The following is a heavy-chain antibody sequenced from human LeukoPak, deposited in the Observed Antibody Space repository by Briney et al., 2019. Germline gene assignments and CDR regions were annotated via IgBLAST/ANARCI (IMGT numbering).Heavy chain of an antibody. D-gene: IGHD5-24*01. CDR2: IYYSGST. CDR1: GGSISSGYYY. CDR3: ARGRRDGYGRYDY. J-gene: IGHJ4*02. V-gene: IGHV4-39*01. Sequence: PSETLSLTCTVSGGSISSGYYYWGWIRQPPGKGLEWIGSIYYSGSTYYNPSLKSRVTISVDTSKDQFSLKLRSVTAADTAVYYCARGRRDGYGRYDYWGQGTLVTVSS.